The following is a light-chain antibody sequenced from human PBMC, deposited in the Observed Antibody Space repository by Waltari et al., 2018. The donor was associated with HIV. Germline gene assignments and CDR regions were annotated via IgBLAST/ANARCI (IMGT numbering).Light chain of an antibody. Sequence: SYDLTQTPSVSVSPGQTATISCTGPKLGATYTSWYQQKTGQAPLLIIYQDNKRPPGISERFSGSSSGTTATLVIYGVQTRDEANYFCQAWASDTAVFGGGTTLTVL. V-gene: IGLV3-1*01. CDR2: QDN. J-gene: IGLJ2*01. CDR1: KLGATY. CDR3: QAWASDTAV.